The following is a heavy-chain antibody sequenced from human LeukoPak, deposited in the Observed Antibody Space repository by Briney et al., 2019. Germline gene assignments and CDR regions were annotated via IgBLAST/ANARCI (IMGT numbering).Heavy chain of an antibody. CDR2: INSDGSRT. J-gene: IGHJ4*02. CDR1: GFTFSSYW. Sequence: GGSLRLSCAASGFTFSSYWMHWVRQAPGKGLVWVSRINSDGSRTSYADSVKGRFTISRDNSKNTLYLQMNSLRAEDTAVYYCARGPLYSSSVYYFDYWGQGTLVTVSS. D-gene: IGHD6-13*01. V-gene: IGHV3-74*01. CDR3: ARGPLYSSSVYYFDY.